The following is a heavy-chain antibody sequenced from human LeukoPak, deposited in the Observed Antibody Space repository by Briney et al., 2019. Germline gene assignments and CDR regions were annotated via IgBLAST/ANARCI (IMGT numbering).Heavy chain of an antibody. V-gene: IGHV3-66*02. CDR1: GFTFSSNY. Sequence: GGSLRLSCAASGFTFSSNYMSWVRQAPGKGLEGVSVIYSGCSTYYADSVKGRFTISRDNSKNTLYLQMNSLRAEDTAVYYCETSGYSYGNYYYYMDVWGKGTTVTVSS. CDR2: IYSGCST. CDR3: ETSGYSYGNYYYYMDV. J-gene: IGHJ6*03. D-gene: IGHD5-18*01.